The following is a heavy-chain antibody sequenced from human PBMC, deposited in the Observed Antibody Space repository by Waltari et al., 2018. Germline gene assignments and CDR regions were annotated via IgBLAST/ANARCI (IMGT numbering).Heavy chain of an antibody. Sequence: EVQLVVSGGGSVQPGRSLRLSCAASGFTFDGYAMHWVRQAPGKGLEWVAGVNWNSGSIGYADSVKGRFTISRDNAKNALDRQMNSLRAEDMALYYCAKDMTLGQQLVLGEFDIWGQGTMVTVS. CDR1: GFTFDGYA. V-gene: IGHV3-9*03. CDR3: AKDMTLGQQLVLGEFDI. J-gene: IGHJ3*02. CDR2: VNWNSGSI. D-gene: IGHD6-13*01.